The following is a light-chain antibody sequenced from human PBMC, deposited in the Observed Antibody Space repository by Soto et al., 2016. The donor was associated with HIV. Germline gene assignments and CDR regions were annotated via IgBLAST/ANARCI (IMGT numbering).Light chain of an antibody. CDR2: KDT. CDR1: MLPKKY. CDR3: YSSADNIWV. V-gene: IGLV3-27*01. J-gene: IGLJ3*02. Sequence: SYELTQPSSVSVSPGQTARITCSGDMLPKKYSRWFQQKPGQAPVLVIYKDTERPSGIPERFSGSSSGTTVTLTISGAQVGDEADYYCYSSADNIWVFGGGTKLTVL.